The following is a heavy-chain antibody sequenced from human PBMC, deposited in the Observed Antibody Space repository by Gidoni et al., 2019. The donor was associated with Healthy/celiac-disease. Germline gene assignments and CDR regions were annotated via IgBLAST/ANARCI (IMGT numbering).Heavy chain of an antibody. V-gene: IGHV3-23*01. CDR1: GFTFSTYA. D-gene: IGHD2-21*02. J-gene: IGHJ3*02. CDR3: TKLGYCSGDCYAQGFDI. Sequence: EVQLLESGGGLVQPGGSLSLSGAASGFTFSTYAMRWSRQAPGMELEWVSSISGSGGSTYYADSVKGRFTISRNNTKNTLYLQMNSLRAEDTAVYHCTKLGYCSGDCYAQGFDIWGQGTMVSVSS. CDR2: ISGSGGST.